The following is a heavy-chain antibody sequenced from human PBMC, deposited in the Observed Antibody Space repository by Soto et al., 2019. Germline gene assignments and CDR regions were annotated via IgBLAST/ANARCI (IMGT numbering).Heavy chain of an antibody. J-gene: IGHJ3*01. V-gene: IGHV3-53*01. CDR3: ATWLQREHAYDV. Sequence: DVQLVESGGGLIHRGGSLRLSCAVVGMTVSGKKYVAWVRQAPGKGLEWVSGVYDADGKYYADSVKGRFTTSRDISKTIVYLEMNDLGPEDTAIYYCATWLQREHAYDVWGQGTTVTVSS. D-gene: IGHD1-1*01. CDR2: VYDADGK. CDR1: GMTVSGKKY.